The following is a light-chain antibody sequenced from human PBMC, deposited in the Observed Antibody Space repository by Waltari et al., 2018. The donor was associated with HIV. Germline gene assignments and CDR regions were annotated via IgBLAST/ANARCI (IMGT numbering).Light chain of an antibody. CDR3: QSADSSGSFRV. V-gene: IGLV3-25*03. J-gene: IGLJ2*01. CDR2: KNI. Sequence: SYELTQPPSVSVSPGQTARIVCSGDALKEQYAYWYQQKAGQAPVMVMYKNIQRPSGIPERFSGSSSGTTVTLTISGVQAEDEADYYCQSADSSGSFRVFGGGTKVTVL. CDR1: ALKEQY.